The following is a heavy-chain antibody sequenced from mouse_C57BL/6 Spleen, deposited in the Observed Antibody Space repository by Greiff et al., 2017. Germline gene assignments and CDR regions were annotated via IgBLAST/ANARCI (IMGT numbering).Heavy chain of an antibody. CDR3: ARETMVTTGAMDY. CDR1: GFTFSSYA. CDR2: ISDGGSYT. D-gene: IGHD2-2*01. Sequence: DVKLVESGGGLVKPGGSLKLSCAASGFTFSSYAMSWVRQTPEKRLEWVATISDGGSYTYYPDNVKGRFTISRDNAKNNLYLQMSHLKSEDTAMYYCARETMVTTGAMDYWGQGTSVTVSS. V-gene: IGHV5-4*01. J-gene: IGHJ4*01.